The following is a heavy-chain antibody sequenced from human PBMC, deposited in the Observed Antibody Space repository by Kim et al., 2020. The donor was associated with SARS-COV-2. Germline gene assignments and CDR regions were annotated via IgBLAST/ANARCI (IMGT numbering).Heavy chain of an antibody. CDR2: ISWNSGSI. J-gene: IGHJ3*02. CDR3: AKQMIVVVNDAFDI. D-gene: IGHD3-22*01. V-gene: IGHV3-9*01. CDR1: GFTFGDYA. Sequence: GGSLRLSCAASGFTFGDYAMHWVRQAPGKGLEWASGISWNSGSIGYADSVKGRFTISRDNAKNSLYLQMNSLRAEDTALYYCAKQMIVVVNDAFDIWGQGTMVTVSS.